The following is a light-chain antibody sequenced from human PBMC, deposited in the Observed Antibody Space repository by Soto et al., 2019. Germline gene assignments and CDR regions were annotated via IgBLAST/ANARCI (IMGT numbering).Light chain of an antibody. CDR2: AAS. J-gene: IGKJ5*01. V-gene: IGKV1-39*01. CDR3: QLSYNILRT. CDR1: QSISNY. Sequence: DIVITQSPTSLSSSVGDRVTITCRASQSISNYLNWYQQKPGKAPNLLIYAASTLQSGVPSRFSGGGSGTDFTLTIISLQPEDFATYYCQLSYNILRTFCEVTRLAIK.